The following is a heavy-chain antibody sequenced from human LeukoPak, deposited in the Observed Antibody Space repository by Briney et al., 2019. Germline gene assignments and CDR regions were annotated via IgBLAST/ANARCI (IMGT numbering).Heavy chain of an antibody. CDR3: ARAPRRAFDI. CDR1: GGSFSGYY. Sequence: SGTLSLTCTVYGGSFSGYYWSWIRQPPGKGLEWIGEINHSGSTNYNPSLKSRVTISVDTSKNQFSLKLSSVTAADTAVYYCARAPRRAFDIWGQGTMVTVSS. J-gene: IGHJ3*02. V-gene: IGHV4-34*01. CDR2: INHSGST.